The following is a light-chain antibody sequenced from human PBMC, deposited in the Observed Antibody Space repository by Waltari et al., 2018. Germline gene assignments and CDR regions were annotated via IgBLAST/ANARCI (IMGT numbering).Light chain of an antibody. CDR1: QSISTW. CDR2: EAS. CDR3: QQYNSYPLT. J-gene: IGKJ4*01. Sequence: DIQMTQSPSTLSASVGDRVTITCRASQSISTWLAGYQQKPGMAPKLLIYEASTFESGVPSRFRGSGSGTEFTLTISSLQPDDFATYYCQQYNSYPLTFGGGTKVEIK. V-gene: IGKV1-5*01.